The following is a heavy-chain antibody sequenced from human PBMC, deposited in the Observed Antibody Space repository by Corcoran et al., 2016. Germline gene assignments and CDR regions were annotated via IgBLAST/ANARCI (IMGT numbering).Heavy chain of an antibody. CDR1: GFTFSSYG. V-gene: IGHV3-33*06. Sequence: VQLVESGGGVVQPGRSLRLSCAASGFTFSSYGMHWVRQAPGKGLEWVAVIWYDGSNKYYADSVKGRFTISRDNSKNTLYLQMNSLRAEDTAVYYCAKIYGDPDYWGQGTLVTVSS. J-gene: IGHJ4*02. CDR3: AKIYGDPDY. CDR2: IWYDGSNK. D-gene: IGHD4-17*01.